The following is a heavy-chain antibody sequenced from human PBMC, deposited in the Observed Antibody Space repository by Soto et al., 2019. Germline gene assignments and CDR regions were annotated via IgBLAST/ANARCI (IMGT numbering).Heavy chain of an antibody. V-gene: IGHV5-51*01. Sequence: PGESLKISCKGSGYSFNTYWIGWVRQVPGKGLEWMGIISPGDSETRYSPSFQGQVTISADKSITTAYLQWSSLKASDTAVYYCARLDSSVHDAFDIWGQGTMVTVSS. CDR2: ISPGDSET. J-gene: IGHJ3*02. CDR3: ARLDSSVHDAFDI. CDR1: GYSFNTYW. D-gene: IGHD3-22*01.